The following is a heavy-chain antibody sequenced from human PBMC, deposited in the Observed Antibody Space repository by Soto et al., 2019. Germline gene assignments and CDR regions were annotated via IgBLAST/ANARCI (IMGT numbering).Heavy chain of an antibody. CDR1: GFSLSTDDVG. CDR3: ARSKYSIASFDY. J-gene: IGHJ4*02. Sequence: PTLVHPTQTLTLTCTFSGFSLSTDDVGVVWIRQPPGKALDWLAVIYWDDDKRYSPSLKSRLTITKDTSKNQVLLTMTNMDPVDTATYCCARSKYSIASFDYWGQGALVTVSS. D-gene: IGHD6-6*01. CDR2: IYWDDDK. V-gene: IGHV2-5*02.